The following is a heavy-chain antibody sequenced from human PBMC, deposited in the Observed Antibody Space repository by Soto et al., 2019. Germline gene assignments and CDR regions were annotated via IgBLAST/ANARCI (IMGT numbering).Heavy chain of an antibody. CDR3: ARDRPDVDTAMEHYYYYGMDV. J-gene: IGHJ6*02. V-gene: IGHV3-33*01. CDR2: IWYDGSNK. D-gene: IGHD5-18*01. CDR1: GFTFSSYG. Sequence: PGGSLRLSCASSGFTFSSYGMHWVRQAPGKGLEWVAVIWYDGSNKYYADSVKGRFTISRDNSKNTLYLQMNSLRAEDTAVYYCARDRPDVDTAMEHYYYYGMDVWGQGTTVTVSS.